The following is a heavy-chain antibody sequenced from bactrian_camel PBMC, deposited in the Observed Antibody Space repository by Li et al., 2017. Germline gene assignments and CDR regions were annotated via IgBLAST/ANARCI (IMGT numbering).Heavy chain of an antibody. CDR3: SQGRRTSGGHECRYY. V-gene: IGHV3S53*01. CDR2: INTDGTT. Sequence: HVQLVESGGGSVQAGGSLKLSCAASGAIDNSCGMDRWRQVPGKERDLVSRINTDGTTTYADSVKGRFTIYRNHYKNSLYLQMNSLKTEDTAVYYCSQGRRTSGGHECRYYWGQGTQVTVS. CDR1: GAIDNSCG. J-gene: IGHJ4*01. D-gene: IGHD7*01.